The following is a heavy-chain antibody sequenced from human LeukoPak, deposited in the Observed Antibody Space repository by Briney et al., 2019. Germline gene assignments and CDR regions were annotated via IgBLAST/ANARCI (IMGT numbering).Heavy chain of an antibody. J-gene: IGHJ3*02. CDR2: INPNSGGT. Sequence: ASVKVSCKASGYTFTSYDINWVRQPTGQGLEWMGWINPNSGGTNYAQKFQGRVTMTRDTSISTAYMELSRLRSDDTAVYYCAREMNKRSAFDIWGQGTMVTVSS. V-gene: IGHV1-2*02. D-gene: IGHD2/OR15-2a*01. CDR1: GYTFTSYD. CDR3: AREMNKRSAFDI.